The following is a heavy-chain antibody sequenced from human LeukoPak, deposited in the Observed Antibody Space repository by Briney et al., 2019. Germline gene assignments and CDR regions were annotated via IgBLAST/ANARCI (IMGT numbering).Heavy chain of an antibody. CDR1: GGSISSNF. J-gene: IGHJ5*02. CDR3: ARVGILRFPSNWFDP. V-gene: IGHV4-59*01. D-gene: IGHD3-3*01. CDR2: VYNSGST. Sequence: PSETLSLTCTVSGGSISSNFWSWIRQPPGKGLEWIGYVYNSGSTSYNPSLKSRATISVDTSKNQFSLKLSSVTAADTAVYYCARVGILRFPSNWFDPWGQGTLVTVSS.